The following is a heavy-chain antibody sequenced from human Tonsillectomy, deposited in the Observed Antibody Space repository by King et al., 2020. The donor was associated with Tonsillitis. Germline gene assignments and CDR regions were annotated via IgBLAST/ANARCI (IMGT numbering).Heavy chain of an antibody. Sequence: QLQESGPGVVKPSETLSLTCTVSGGSISSSDHYWAWIRQPPGKGLEWIGYLSYSGTIFYNPSLKSRITISGGTSENRFSLKLSSVTAADTAVYFCARYVSGSFDYWAQGALVTVSS. CDR3: ARYVSGSFDY. CDR2: LSYSGTI. CDR1: GGSISSSDHY. D-gene: IGHD1-26*01. V-gene: IGHV4-39*01. J-gene: IGHJ4*02.